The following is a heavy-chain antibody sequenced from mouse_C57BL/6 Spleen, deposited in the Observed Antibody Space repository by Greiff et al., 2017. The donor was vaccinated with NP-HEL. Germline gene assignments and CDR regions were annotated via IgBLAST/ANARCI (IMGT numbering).Heavy chain of an antibody. D-gene: IGHD1-1*01. Sequence: EVQLQESGPGMVKPSQSLSLTCTVTGYSITSGYDWHWIRHFPGNKLEWMGYISYSGSTNYNPSLKSRISITHDPSKNHFFLKLNSVTTEDTATYYCARGGTTVVLDHWGQGTTLTVSS. CDR2: ISYSGST. CDR3: ARGGTTVVLDH. V-gene: IGHV3-1*01. J-gene: IGHJ2*01. CDR1: GYSITSGYD.